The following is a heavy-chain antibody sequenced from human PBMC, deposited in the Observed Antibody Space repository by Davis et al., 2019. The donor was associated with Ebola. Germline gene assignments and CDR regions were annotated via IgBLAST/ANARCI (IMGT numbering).Heavy chain of an antibody. CDR2: IYSGGST. J-gene: IGHJ4*02. V-gene: IGHV3-53*01. D-gene: IGHD5-12*01. CDR3: ARDQTFRGSGYDSGIDY. Sequence: PGESLKISCAASGFTVSSNYMSWVRQAPGKGLEWVSVIYSGGSTYYADSVKGRFTISRDNSKNTLYLQMNSLRAEDTAVYYCARDQTFRGSGYDSGIDYWGQGTLVTVSS. CDR1: GFTVSSNY.